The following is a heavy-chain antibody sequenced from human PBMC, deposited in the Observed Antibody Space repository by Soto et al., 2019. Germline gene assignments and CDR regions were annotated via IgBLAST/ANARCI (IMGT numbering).Heavy chain of an antibody. V-gene: IGHV4-34*01. CDR2: INHSGST. Sequence: PSETLSLTCGVYGGSFNSCYWSWIRQPPGKGLEWIGEINHSGSTNYNPSLKSRVTISVDTSKKQFSLRLSSVTAADTAVYYCARDLGWNYYHYYGMDVWGQGTTVTVSS. CDR1: GGSFNSCY. J-gene: IGHJ6*02. D-gene: IGHD1-1*01. CDR3: ARDLGWNYYHYYGMDV.